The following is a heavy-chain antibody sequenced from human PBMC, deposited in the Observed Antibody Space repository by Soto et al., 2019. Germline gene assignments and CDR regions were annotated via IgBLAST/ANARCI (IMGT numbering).Heavy chain of an antibody. CDR3: ARDPATTYYYYYGMDV. V-gene: IGHV1-69*04. CDR1: GGTFSSYT. CDR2: IIPILGIA. D-gene: IGHD1-1*01. Sequence: ASVKVSCKASGGTFSSYTISWVRQAPGQGLEWMGRIIPILGIANYAQKFQGRVTITADKSTSTAYMELSSLRSEDTAVYYCARDPATTYYYYYGMDVWGQGTTVTVSS. J-gene: IGHJ6*02.